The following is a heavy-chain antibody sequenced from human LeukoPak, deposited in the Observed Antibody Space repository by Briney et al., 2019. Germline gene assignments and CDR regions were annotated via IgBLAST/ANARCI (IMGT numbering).Heavy chain of an antibody. CDR3: ARLAYCGGDCYTRWFDP. D-gene: IGHD2-21*02. V-gene: IGHV1-2*02. Sequence: GASVKVSCKASGYTFTGYYMHWVRQAPGQGLEWMGWINPNSGGTNYAQKFQGRVTMTRDTSISTAYMELSRLRSDDTAVYYCARLAYCGGDCYTRWFDPWGQGTLVTVSS. CDR1: GYTFTGYY. CDR2: INPNSGGT. J-gene: IGHJ5*02.